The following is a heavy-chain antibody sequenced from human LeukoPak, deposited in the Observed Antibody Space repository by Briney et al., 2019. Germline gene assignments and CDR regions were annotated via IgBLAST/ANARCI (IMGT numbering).Heavy chain of an antibody. Sequence: SETLSLTCAVYGGSFSGYYWSWIRQPPGKGLEWIGEINHSGSTNYNPSLKSRVTISVDTSKNQFSLKLSSVTAADTAVYYCARESTGSSSWYVAPRDPPLYFDYWGQGTLVTVSS. CDR3: ARESTGSSSWYVAPRDPPLYFDY. V-gene: IGHV4-34*01. CDR2: INHSGST. D-gene: IGHD6-13*01. J-gene: IGHJ4*02. CDR1: GGSFSGYY.